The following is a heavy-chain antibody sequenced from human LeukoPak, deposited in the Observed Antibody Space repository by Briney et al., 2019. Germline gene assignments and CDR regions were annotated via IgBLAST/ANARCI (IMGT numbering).Heavy chain of an antibody. CDR1: GFTFSSYG. CDR2: IRYDGSNK. D-gene: IGHD1-20*01. Sequence: TGGSLTLSCAASGFTFSSYGMHWVRQAPGKGLEWVAFIRYDGSNKYYADSVKGRFTISKDNSKNTLYLQMNSLRPEDTAVYYCARAIAGTTEYWGQGTLVTVSS. V-gene: IGHV3-30*02. CDR3: ARAIAGTTEY. J-gene: IGHJ4*02.